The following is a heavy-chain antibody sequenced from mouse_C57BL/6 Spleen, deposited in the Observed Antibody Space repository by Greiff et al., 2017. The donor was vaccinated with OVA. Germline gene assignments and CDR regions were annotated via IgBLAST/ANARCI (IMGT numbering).Heavy chain of an antibody. CDR3: AREDYYGSHWYFDV. CDR1: GYAFSSYW. J-gene: IGHJ1*03. V-gene: IGHV1-80*01. CDR2: IYPGDGDT. D-gene: IGHD1-1*01. Sequence: VQLQQSGAELVKPGASVKISCKASGYAFSSYWMNWVKQRPGQGLEWIGQIYPGDGDTNYNGKFKGKATLTADKSSSTAYMQLSSLTSEDSAVYFCAREDYYGSHWYFDVWGTGTTVTVSS.